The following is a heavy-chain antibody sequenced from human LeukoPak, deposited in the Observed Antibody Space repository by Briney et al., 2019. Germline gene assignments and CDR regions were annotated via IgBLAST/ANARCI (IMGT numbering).Heavy chain of an antibody. CDR1: GFTFSGYD. CDR3: ARDSPPDY. Sequence: PGGSLRLSCAASGFTFSGYDMNWVRQAPGKGLEWVAFIRYDGSNKYYADSVKGRFTISRDNAKNSLYLQMNSLRADDTAVYYCARDSPPDYWGQGTLVTVSS. V-gene: IGHV3-30*02. CDR2: IRYDGSNK. J-gene: IGHJ4*02.